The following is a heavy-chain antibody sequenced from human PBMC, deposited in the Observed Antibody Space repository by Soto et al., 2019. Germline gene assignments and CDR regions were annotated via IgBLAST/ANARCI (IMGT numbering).Heavy chain of an antibody. CDR2: IYHSGST. D-gene: IGHD5-12*01. J-gene: IGHJ6*02. CDR1: GGSISSGGYS. Sequence: SETLSLTCAVSGGSISSGGYSWSWIRQPPGKGLEWIGYIYHSGSTYYNPSLKSRVTISVDRSKNQFSLKLSSVTAADTAVYYCARGGGYNSYYYYGMDVWGQGTTVTV. V-gene: IGHV4-30-2*01. CDR3: ARGGGYNSYYYYGMDV.